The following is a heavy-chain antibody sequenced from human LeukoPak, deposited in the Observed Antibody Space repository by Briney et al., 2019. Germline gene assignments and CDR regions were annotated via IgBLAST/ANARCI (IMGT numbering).Heavy chain of an antibody. J-gene: IGHJ4*02. CDR3: ARARGSSSSGSIDY. V-gene: IGHV3-30*04. D-gene: IGHD6-6*01. Sequence: GGSLRLSCAASGFTLSSYAMHWVRPAPGKGLEWVAVISYDGSNKYYADSVKGRFTISRDNSKNTLYLQMDSLRAEDTAVYYCARARGSSSSGSIDYWGQGTLVTVSS. CDR1: GFTLSSYA. CDR2: ISYDGSNK.